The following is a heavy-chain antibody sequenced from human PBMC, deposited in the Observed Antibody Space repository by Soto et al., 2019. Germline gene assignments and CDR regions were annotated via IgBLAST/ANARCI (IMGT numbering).Heavy chain of an antibody. D-gene: IGHD1-26*01. Sequence: ASVKVSCKASGYTFTSYDMHWVLQAPGQGLEWMGIINPSGGSTSYAQKFQGRVTMTRDTSTSTVYMELSSLRSEDTAVYYCASGLIVGATSLDYWGQGTLVTVSS. CDR1: GYTFTSYD. V-gene: IGHV1-46*01. CDR3: ASGLIVGATSLDY. CDR2: INPSGGST. J-gene: IGHJ4*02.